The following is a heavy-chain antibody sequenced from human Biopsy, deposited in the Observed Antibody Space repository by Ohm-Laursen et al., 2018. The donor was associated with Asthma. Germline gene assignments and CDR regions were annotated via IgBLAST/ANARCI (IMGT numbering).Heavy chain of an antibody. CDR2: TNERGVT. J-gene: IGHJ6*02. CDR3: ARGPELDV. Sequence: SDTLSLTCDVYPGSFSGFFWTWIRQSPGKGLEWIGETNERGVTNNNPSLKSRVIISIDTYWNRVSLKLTSVTAADTAVYYCARGPELDVWGQGTKVTVSS. V-gene: IGHV4-34*01. CDR1: PGSFSGFF.